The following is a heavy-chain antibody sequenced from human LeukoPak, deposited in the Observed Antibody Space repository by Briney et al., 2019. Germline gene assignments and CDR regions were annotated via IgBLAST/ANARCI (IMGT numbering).Heavy chain of an antibody. V-gene: IGHV5-51*01. CDR1: GYSFTDYW. CDR2: IYPGDSDT. J-gene: IGHJ4*02. D-gene: IGHD2-2*01. Sequence: GESLKISCKGSGYSFTDYWIGWVRQTPGQGLEWVGIIYPGDSDTRYSPSFQGQVTISADKSLSTAYLQWSTLKASDTAMYYCARRFSTFEFFDFWGQGTLVTVSS. CDR3: ARRFSTFEFFDF.